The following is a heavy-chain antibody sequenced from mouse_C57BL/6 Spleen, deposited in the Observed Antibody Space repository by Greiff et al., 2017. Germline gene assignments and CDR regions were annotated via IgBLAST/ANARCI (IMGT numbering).Heavy chain of an antibody. CDR3: ARHGDYDWYFDV. J-gene: IGHJ1*03. CDR2: IDPNSGGT. Sequence: QVQLQQPGAELVKPGASVKLSCKASGYTFTSYWMHWVKQRPGRGLEWIGRIDPNSGGTKYNEKFKSKATLTVDKPSSTAYIQLSSLTSEDSAVYYCARHGDYDWYFDVWGTGTTVTVSS. V-gene: IGHV1-72*01. CDR1: GYTFTSYW. D-gene: IGHD2-13*01.